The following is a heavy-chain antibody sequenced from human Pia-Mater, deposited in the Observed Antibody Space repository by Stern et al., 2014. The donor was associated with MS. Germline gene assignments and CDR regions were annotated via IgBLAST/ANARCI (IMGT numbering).Heavy chain of an antibody. Sequence: EVQLVESGPEVKKPGESLKLSCQGSGYIFANHWIAWVRQKPGKGLEWMGNIYPADADTRYTPSFQGQVTMSVDKSINTASLHLNSLRASDTAMYYCARRDGSQTGYSYGWVDSWGQGSLVIVSS. CDR2: IYPADADT. J-gene: IGHJ4*02. CDR3: ARRDGSQTGYSYGWVDS. CDR1: GYIFANHW. D-gene: IGHD5-12*01. V-gene: IGHV5-51*03.